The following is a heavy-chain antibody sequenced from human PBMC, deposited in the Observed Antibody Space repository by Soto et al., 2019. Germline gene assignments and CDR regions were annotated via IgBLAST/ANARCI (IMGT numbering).Heavy chain of an antibody. D-gene: IGHD3-22*01. CDR2: ISYDGSNK. CDR1: GFTVSSNY. Sequence: PGGSLSLSCAASGFTVSSNYMSWVRQAPGKGLEWVAVISYDGSNKYYADSVKGRFTISRDNSKNTLYLQMNSLRAEDTAVYYCAKAGRITMIVVVSSYFDYWGQGTLVTVSS. V-gene: IGHV3-30*18. CDR3: AKAGRITMIVVVSSYFDY. J-gene: IGHJ4*02.